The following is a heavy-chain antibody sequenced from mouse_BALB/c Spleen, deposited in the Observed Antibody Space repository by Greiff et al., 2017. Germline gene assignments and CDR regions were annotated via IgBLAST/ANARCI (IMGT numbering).Heavy chain of an antibody. CDR2: ISYSGST. J-gene: IGHJ4*01. CDR1: GYSITSDYA. Sequence: EVQGVESGPGLVKPSQSLSLTCTVTGYSITSDYAWNWIRQFPGNKLEWMGYISYSGSTSYNPSLKSRISITRDTSKNQFFLQLNSVTTEDTATYYCARQLGLRMEAMDYGGQGTSVTVSS. V-gene: IGHV3-2*02. CDR3: ARQLGLRMEAMDY. D-gene: IGHD3-1*01.